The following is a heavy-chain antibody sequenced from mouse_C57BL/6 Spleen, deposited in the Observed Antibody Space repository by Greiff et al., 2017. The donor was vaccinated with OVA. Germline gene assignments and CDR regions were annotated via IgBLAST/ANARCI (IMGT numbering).Heavy chain of an antibody. Sequence: QVQLKESGAELVRPGASVTLSCKASGYTFPDYEMHWVKQTPVHGLEWIGAIDPETGGTAYNQKFKGKAILTADKSSSTAYMELRSLTSEDSAVYYCTRLEAYYSNYPYAMDYWGQGTSVTVSS. D-gene: IGHD2-5*01. CDR3: TRLEAYYSNYPYAMDY. V-gene: IGHV1-15*01. CDR2: IDPETGGT. CDR1: GYTFPDYE. J-gene: IGHJ4*01.